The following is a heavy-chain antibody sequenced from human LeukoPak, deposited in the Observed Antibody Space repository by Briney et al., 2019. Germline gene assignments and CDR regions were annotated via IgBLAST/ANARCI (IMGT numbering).Heavy chain of an antibody. CDR3: VRDFNY. CDR1: GFPFSTSD. CDR2: ITRSSSHI. V-gene: IGHV3-21*01. J-gene: IGHJ4*02. Sequence: GGSLRPSCGASGFPFSTSDIIWVRQAPGKGLEWVSTITRSSSHIYYVGSVKGRFTISRDNAKNSLYLQMNSLRVEDTARYYCVRDFNYWGQGTLVTVSS.